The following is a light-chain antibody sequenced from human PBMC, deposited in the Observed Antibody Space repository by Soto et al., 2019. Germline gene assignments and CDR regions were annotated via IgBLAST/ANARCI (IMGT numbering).Light chain of an antibody. V-gene: IGLV1-40*01. CDR1: SSNIGAGYD. Sequence: QSVLTQPPSVSGAPGQRVTISCTGSSSNIGAGYDVHWYQQPPGTAPKLLIYGNSNRPSGVPDRFSCSKSGTSASLAITGLQAEDEADYYCQSYDSSLSGMLFGGGTKLTVL. CDR3: QSYDSSLSGML. J-gene: IGLJ2*01. CDR2: GNS.